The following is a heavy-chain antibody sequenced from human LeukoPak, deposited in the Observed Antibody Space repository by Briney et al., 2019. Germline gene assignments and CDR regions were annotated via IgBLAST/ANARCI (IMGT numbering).Heavy chain of an antibody. CDR1: GYTFTSYA. CDR2: INTNTGNP. D-gene: IGHD5-18*01. CDR3: ASGYSYGSVNWFDP. J-gene: IGHJ5*02. Sequence: ASVKVSCKASGYTFTSYAMNWVRQAPGQGLKWMGWINTNTGNPTYAQGFTGRFVFSLDTSVSTAYLQISSLKAEDTAVYYCASGYSYGSVNWFDPWGQGTLVTVSS. V-gene: IGHV7-4-1*02.